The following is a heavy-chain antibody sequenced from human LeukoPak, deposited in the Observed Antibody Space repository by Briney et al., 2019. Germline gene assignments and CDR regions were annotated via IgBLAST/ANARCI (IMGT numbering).Heavy chain of an antibody. V-gene: IGHV3-74*01. Sequence: GSLRLSCAASGFTFSSYWMNWVRQAPGKGLVWVSHIASDGSSTTYADSVKGRFSISRDIAKNTLYLQMNSLRAEDTGVYYCAKDHYWSIDYWGRGTLVTVSS. CDR2: IASDGSST. CDR1: GFTFSSYW. J-gene: IGHJ4*02. CDR3: AKDHYWSIDY. D-gene: IGHD3-3*01.